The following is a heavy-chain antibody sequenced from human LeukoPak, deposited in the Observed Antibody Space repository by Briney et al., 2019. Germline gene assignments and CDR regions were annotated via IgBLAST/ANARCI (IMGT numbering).Heavy chain of an antibody. Sequence: GGSLRLSCAASGFTFINAWMSWVRLAPGKGLEWLGRIKSNTDGGAADYAAPVIGRFTISRDDSKSTMYLQMNSLKTEDTAVYYCVTEFRGTSGWKGAFDVWGQGTMVTISS. D-gene: IGHD6-19*01. CDR1: GFTFINAW. CDR2: IKSNTDGGAA. V-gene: IGHV3-15*01. J-gene: IGHJ3*01. CDR3: VTEFRGTSGWKGAFDV.